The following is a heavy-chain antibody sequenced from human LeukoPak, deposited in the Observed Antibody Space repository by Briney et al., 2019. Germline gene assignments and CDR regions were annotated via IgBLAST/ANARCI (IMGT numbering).Heavy chain of an antibody. CDR3: ASDHKSVTMRKGQHFDY. D-gene: IGHD6-13*01. J-gene: IGHJ4*02. V-gene: IGHV4-39*01. CDR2: MYHDGRT. Sequence: SETLSLTCTVSGGSINSGTYYWGWIRQPPGKGLEWIASMYHDGRTSYNPSLESRVTISIDTSTNQFSLKLSSVTAADTAVYYRASDHKSVTMRKGQHFDYWGQGVLVTVSS. CDR1: GGSINSGTYY.